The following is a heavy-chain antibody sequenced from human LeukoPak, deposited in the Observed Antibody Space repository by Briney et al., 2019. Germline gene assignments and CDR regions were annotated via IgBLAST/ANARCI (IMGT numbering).Heavy chain of an antibody. CDR2: IYSGTT. J-gene: IGHJ4*02. Sequence: GVSLRLSCTVSGFSVSDNSMSWVRQPPGKGLEWGSFIYSGTTHYSYSVKGRFTIYRDNSKNTLYLQMNSLRAEDTAVYYCSRRAGAYSHPYDYWGQGTLVTVSS. CDR1: GFSVSDNS. CDR3: SRRAGAYSHPYDY. V-gene: IGHV3-53*01. D-gene: IGHD4/OR15-4a*01.